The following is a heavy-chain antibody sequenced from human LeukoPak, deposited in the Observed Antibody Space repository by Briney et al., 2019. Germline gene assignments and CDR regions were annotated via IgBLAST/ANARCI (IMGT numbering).Heavy chain of an antibody. CDR1: GYTFTSYY. J-gene: IGHJ4*02. CDR2: INPSGGST. V-gene: IGHV1-46*01. Sequence: ASVKVSCKASGYTFTSYYMHWVRQAPGQGLEWMGIINPSGGSTSCAQKFQGRVTMTRDTSTSTVYMELSSLRSEDTAVYYCARVRGEPHFDYWGQGTLVTVSS. CDR3: ARVRGEPHFDY. D-gene: IGHD1-26*01.